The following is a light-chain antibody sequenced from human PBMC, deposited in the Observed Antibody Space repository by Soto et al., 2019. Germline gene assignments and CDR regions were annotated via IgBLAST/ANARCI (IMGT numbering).Light chain of an antibody. J-gene: IGKJ4*01. V-gene: IGKV1-39*01. CDR1: ESISDY. Sequence: IQLTQSPSSLSASVGDRVTIACRASESISDYLNWYQHKPGEAPKVLVYSASTLRGGVPSRFLGTGSGTEFTLTISSLPPEDVAVYYCQQYNSWPLTFGGGTKVEIK. CDR3: QQYNSWPLT. CDR2: SAS.